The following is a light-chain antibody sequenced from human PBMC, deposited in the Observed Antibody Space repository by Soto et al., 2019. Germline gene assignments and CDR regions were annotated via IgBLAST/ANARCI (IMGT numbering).Light chain of an antibody. Sequence: EIVLTQSPATLSLSPGERATLSCGASQSVSSNSLAWYQQKPGLAPRVLIYATSSRATGIPDRFSGRGSGTYFTLTISRLEPEDFAVYYCHQYGSLPITFGQGTWLEIK. CDR3: HQYGSLPIT. V-gene: IGKV3D-20*01. CDR2: ATS. J-gene: IGKJ5*01. CDR1: QSVSSNS.